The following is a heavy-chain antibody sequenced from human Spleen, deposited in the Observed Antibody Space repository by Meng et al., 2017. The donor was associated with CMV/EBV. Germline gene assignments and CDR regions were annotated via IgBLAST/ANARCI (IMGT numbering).Heavy chain of an antibody. D-gene: IGHD6-19*01. Sequence: QVQLVQSGAEVKKPGASVNVSCKASGYTFTGYYMHWVRQAPGQGLEWMGWINPNSGGTNYAQKFQGRVTMTRDTSISTAYMELSRLRSDDTAVYYCARDEGAYSSGWANWFDPWGQGTLVTVSS. CDR1: GYTFTGYY. CDR3: ARDEGAYSSGWANWFDP. CDR2: INPNSGGT. J-gene: IGHJ5*02. V-gene: IGHV1-2*02.